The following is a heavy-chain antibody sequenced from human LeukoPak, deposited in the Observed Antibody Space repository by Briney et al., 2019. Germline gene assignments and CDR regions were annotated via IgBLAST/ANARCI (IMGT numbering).Heavy chain of an antibody. CDR2: ISYDGSNK. D-gene: IGHD3-22*01. Sequence: GGSLRRACAASGFTFSSYALHWVRQAPSKGLEWVAVISYDGSNKNYADSVKGRFTISRDNAKNSLYLQMNSLRAEDTAVYYCARDFRNTMIVVGYYFDYWGQGALVTVSS. V-gene: IGHV3-30*04. J-gene: IGHJ4*02. CDR3: ARDFRNTMIVVGYYFDY. CDR1: GFTFSSYA.